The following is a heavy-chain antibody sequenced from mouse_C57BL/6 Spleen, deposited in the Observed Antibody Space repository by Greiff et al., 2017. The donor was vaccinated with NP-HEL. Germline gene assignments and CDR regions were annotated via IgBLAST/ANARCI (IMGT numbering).Heavy chain of an antibody. D-gene: IGHD1-1*01. CDR2: FYPGSGSI. V-gene: IGHV1-62-2*01. Sequence: QVHVKQSGAELVKPGASVKLSCKASGYTFTEYTIHWVKQRSGQGLEWIGWFYPGSGSIKYNEKFKDKATLTADKSSSTVYMELSRLTSEDSAVYFCARHEGGNLIYGSSHFDYWGQGTTLTVSS. CDR3: ARHEGGNLIYGSSHFDY. CDR1: GYTFTEYT. J-gene: IGHJ2*01.